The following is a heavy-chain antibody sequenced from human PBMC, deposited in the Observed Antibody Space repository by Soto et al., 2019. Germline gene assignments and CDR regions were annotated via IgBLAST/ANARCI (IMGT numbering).Heavy chain of an antibody. CDR3: ARGPPQAFAP. J-gene: IGHJ5*02. V-gene: IGHV1-69*06. Sequence: QVQLVQSGAEVKKPGSSVKVSCKASGGSFSSYTISWVRQAPGQGLEWMGAIIPLFGTADYAQKFQGRVTITADNSTSTAYMQLSSLRPEDTAVYCCARGPPQAFAPWGQGPLVTVSS. CDR2: IIPLFGTA. CDR1: GGSFSSYT.